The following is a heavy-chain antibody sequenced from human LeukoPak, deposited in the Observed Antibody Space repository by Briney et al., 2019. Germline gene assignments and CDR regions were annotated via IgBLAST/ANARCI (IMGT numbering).Heavy chain of an antibody. J-gene: IGHJ5*01. CDR2: IYYSGST. D-gene: IGHD2-15*01. CDR1: GGSISSYY. Sequence: SETLSLTCTVSGGSISSYYWSWIRQPPGKGLEWIGYIYYSGSTNYNPSLKSRVTISVDTSKNQFSLKLQSLTAADTAVYYCARATRSRSGGYNCDSWGQGTLVTVSS. CDR3: ARATRSRSGGYNCDS. V-gene: IGHV4-59*08.